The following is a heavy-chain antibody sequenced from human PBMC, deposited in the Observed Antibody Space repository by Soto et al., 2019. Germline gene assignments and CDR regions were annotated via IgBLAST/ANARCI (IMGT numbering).Heavy chain of an antibody. CDR1: GFTFSSFA. D-gene: IGHD4-17*01. V-gene: IGHV3-23*01. Sequence: EVKLLESGGGLEQPGGSLRLSCAVSGFTFSSFAMTWVRQAPGKGLEWVSGISGDGISTYYTDSVKGRFTISRAKSKNTLYLQVNGLRVDATAVYFCAREVWRTVTTAAGDHYYYDGMDVWGQGTTVTVSS. CDR2: ISGDGIST. J-gene: IGHJ6*01. CDR3: AREVWRTVTTAAGDHYYYDGMDV.